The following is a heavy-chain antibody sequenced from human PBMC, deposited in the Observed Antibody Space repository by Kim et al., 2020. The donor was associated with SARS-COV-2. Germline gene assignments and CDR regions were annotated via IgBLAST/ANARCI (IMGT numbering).Heavy chain of an antibody. CDR3: AREMPAGVPLDS. CDR1: GFTFNTFP. Sequence: GGSLRLSCAASGFTFNTFPIHWVRQAPGKGLEWLAIVTSEGSNKFYADSVKGRFTISRDNSNNTLFLQMDSLRAEDSALYYCAREMPAGVPLDSWGQGTLVTVSS. D-gene: IGHD6-13*01. J-gene: IGHJ4*02. CDR2: VTSEGSNK. V-gene: IGHV3-30-3*01.